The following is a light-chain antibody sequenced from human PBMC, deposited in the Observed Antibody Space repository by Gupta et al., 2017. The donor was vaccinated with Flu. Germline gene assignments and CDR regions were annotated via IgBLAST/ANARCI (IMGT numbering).Light chain of an antibody. Sequence: EIVLTQSPATLSLSPGERATLSCRASQSVSTFLAWYQQKPGQAPRLLIYDASNRATGIPARFSGSGSGTDFTLTISRLEPEDFAVYYWQQRSNWLTFGEGTKVEIK. CDR1: QSVSTF. V-gene: IGKV3-11*01. J-gene: IGKJ4*01. CDR2: DAS. CDR3: QQRSNWLT.